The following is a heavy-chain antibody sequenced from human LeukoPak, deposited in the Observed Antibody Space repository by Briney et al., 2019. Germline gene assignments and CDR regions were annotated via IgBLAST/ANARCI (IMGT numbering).Heavy chain of an antibody. CDR1: GFTFSSYG. J-gene: IGHJ4*02. Sequence: GGSLRLSCAASGFTFSSYGMHWVRQAPGKGLEWVAVISYDGSNKYYADSVKGRFTISRDNSKNTLYLQMNSLRAEDTAVYYCAKDRRIAVAFIFDYWGQGTLVTVSS. CDR3: AKDRRIAVAFIFDY. V-gene: IGHV3-30*18. D-gene: IGHD6-19*01. CDR2: ISYDGSNK.